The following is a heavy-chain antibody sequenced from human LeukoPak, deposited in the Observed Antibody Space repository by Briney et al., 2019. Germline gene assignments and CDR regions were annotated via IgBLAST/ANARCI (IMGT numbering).Heavy chain of an antibody. D-gene: IGHD4-11*01. Sequence: GGSLRLSCAASGFTFSSYAMSWVRQAPGKGLEWVSAISGSGGSTYYADSVKGRFTTSRDNSKNTLYLQMNSLRAEDTAVYYYAKATDYSNYYYYYYMDVWGKGTTVTVSS. CDR3: AKATDYSNYYYYYYMDV. CDR2: ISGSGGST. CDR1: GFTFSSYA. J-gene: IGHJ6*03. V-gene: IGHV3-23*01.